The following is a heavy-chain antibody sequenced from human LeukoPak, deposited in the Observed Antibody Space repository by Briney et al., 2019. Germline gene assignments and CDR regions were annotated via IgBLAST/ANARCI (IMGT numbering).Heavy chain of an antibody. D-gene: IGHD7-27*01. CDR3: ATYTNWVAGDV. Sequence: PGGSLRLSCGTSGFTFNKSWMSWVRQAPGKGPEWVASIKDDGSETFYADSVRGRFTISRDNARSTLYVQMNTLRAEDTAVYYCATYTNWVAGDVWGQGTTVTASS. CDR1: GFTFNKSW. V-gene: IGHV3-7*01. J-gene: IGHJ6*02. CDR2: IKDDGSET.